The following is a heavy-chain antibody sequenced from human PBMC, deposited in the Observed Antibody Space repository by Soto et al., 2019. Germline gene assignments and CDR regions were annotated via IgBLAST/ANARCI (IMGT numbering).Heavy chain of an antibody. J-gene: IGHJ4*02. V-gene: IGHV1-3*01. CDR2: INAGNGNT. Sequence: ASVKVSCKASGYAFTSYAMHWVRQAPGQRLEWMGWINAGNGNTKYSQKFQGRDTITRDTSASTAYIELSSLRSEDTTVYYCASESYGGEFDYWGQGTLVTVSS. D-gene: IGHD4-17*01. CDR1: GYAFTSYA. CDR3: ASESYGGEFDY.